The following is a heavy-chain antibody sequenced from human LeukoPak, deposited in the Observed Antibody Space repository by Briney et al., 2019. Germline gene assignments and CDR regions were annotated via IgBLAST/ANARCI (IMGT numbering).Heavy chain of an antibody. Sequence: PGGSLRLSCEASGFAFSFFAMSWLRQPPGKGLEWVSAIIGSGGSTYYADSVKGRFTISRDNSKNTLYLQMNSLRAEDTAVYYCAKGVTFIAAAGRYYFDYWGQGTLVTVSS. CDR3: AKGVTFIAAAGRYYFDY. CDR2: IIGSGGST. CDR1: GFAFSFFA. D-gene: IGHD6-13*01. J-gene: IGHJ4*02. V-gene: IGHV3-23*01.